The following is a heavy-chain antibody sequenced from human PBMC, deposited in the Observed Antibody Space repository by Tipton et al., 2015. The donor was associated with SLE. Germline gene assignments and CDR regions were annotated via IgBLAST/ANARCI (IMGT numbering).Heavy chain of an antibody. CDR2: INWNGGST. CDR3: ARDRSYYDSSGYNY. J-gene: IGHJ4*02. V-gene: IGHV3-20*04. CDR1: GFTFDDYG. Sequence: SLRLSCAASGFTFDDYGMSWVRQAPGKGLEWVSGINWNGGSTGYADSVKGRFTISRDNAKNSLYLQMNSLRAEDTAVYYCARDRSYYDSSGYNYWGQGTLVTVSS. D-gene: IGHD3-22*01.